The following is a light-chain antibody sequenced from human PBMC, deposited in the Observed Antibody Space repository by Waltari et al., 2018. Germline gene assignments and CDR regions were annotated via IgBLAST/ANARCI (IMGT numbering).Light chain of an antibody. CDR3: QQRSNWTPHT. J-gene: IGKJ2*01. CDR2: DAS. CDR1: QRVGSY. Sequence: EIVLTQSPATLSLSPGDTATLSCRASQRVGSYLAWYQQRTGQPPRLLIYDASNRATGVPARFRGSGSGTDFTLTISSLEAEDFAVYYCQQRSNWTPHTFGQGARLEIK. V-gene: IGKV3-11*01.